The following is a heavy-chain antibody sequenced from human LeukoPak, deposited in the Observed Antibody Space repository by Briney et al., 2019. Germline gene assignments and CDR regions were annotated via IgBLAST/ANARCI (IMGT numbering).Heavy chain of an antibody. V-gene: IGHV3-74*01. CDR3: TRDIEVAGNYFDY. CDR2: INGDGSST. Sequence: GGSLRLSWAASGFTFSSYSMHWVRQAPGKGLVWVSRINGDGSSTTYADSVKGRFTVSRDNAKNTLYLQMNSLRAEDTAVYYCTRDIEVAGNYFDYWGQGTLVSVSS. D-gene: IGHD6-19*01. J-gene: IGHJ4*02. CDR1: GFTFSSYS.